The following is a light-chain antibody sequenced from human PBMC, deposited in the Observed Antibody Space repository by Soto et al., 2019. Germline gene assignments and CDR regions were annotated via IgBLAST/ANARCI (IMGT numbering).Light chain of an antibody. CDR1: QDMSNY. CDR2: DAS. CDR3: QQSYSTLIT. Sequence: DIQMIQSPSSLSASVGDRFTIACQASQDMSNYLNWYQQKPGKAPKLLIYDASNLETGVPSRFSGSGSETDFTLTISSLQPEDFATYYCQQSYSTLITFGQGTRLEI. J-gene: IGKJ5*01. V-gene: IGKV1-33*01.